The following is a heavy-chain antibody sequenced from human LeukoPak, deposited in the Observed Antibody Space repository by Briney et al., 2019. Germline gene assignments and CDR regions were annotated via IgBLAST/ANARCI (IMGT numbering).Heavy chain of an antibody. V-gene: IGHV3-7*03. D-gene: IGHD4-17*01. Sequence: GGSLKLSCAASGFTFSDYWMSWVRQAPGKGLEWVATINQDGSEKFYVDSVKGRFTIFRDNAKNSLYLQMNSLRAEDTAVYYCARDYGVAGLFDPWGQGTLVSVSS. J-gene: IGHJ5*02. CDR1: GFTFSDYW. CDR3: ARDYGVAGLFDP. CDR2: INQDGSEK.